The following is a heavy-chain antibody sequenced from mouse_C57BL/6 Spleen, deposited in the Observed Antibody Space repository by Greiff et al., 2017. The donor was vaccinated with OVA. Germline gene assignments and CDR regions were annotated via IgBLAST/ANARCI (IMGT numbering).Heavy chain of an antibody. D-gene: IGHD2-4*01. CDR1: GYTFTSYW. V-gene: IGHV1-64*01. J-gene: IGHJ3*01. Sequence: QVQLQQPGAELVKPGASVKLSCKASGYTFTSYWMHWVKQRPGQGLEWIGMIHPNSGSTNYNEKFKSKATLTVDKSSSTAYMQLSSLTSEDSAVYYCARGDYDDALFAYWGQGTLVTVSA. CDR3: ARGDYDDALFAY. CDR2: IHPNSGST.